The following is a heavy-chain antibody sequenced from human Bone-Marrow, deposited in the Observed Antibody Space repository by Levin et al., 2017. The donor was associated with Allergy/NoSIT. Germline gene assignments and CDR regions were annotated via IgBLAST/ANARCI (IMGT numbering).Heavy chain of an antibody. CDR3: EARGYQLQSTFWAFDI. Sequence: GGSLRLSCAASGFTFSSYAMSWVRQAPGKGLEWVSAISNSGDRTSYADSVKGRFTISRDNSKNTLYLQMNSLRAEDTAVYYCEARGYQLQSTFWAFDIWGQGTMVTVSS. CDR2: ISNSGDRT. CDR1: GFTFSSYA. V-gene: IGHV3-23*01. J-gene: IGHJ3*02. D-gene: IGHD2-2*01.